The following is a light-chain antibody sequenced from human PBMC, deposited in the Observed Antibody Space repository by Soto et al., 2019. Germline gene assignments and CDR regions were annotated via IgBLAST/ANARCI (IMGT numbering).Light chain of an antibody. CDR2: SAS. J-gene: IGKJ1*01. CDR3: QQYNNWPQT. Sequence: EIVMTQSPATLSVSPGERVTLSCRASQSISSNLAWYQQKPGQAPRLLIFSASTRATGIPARFSGSGSGTEFTLIISSLQSEDFAVYYCQQYNNWPQTFGQGTKVEI. V-gene: IGKV3-15*01. CDR1: QSISSN.